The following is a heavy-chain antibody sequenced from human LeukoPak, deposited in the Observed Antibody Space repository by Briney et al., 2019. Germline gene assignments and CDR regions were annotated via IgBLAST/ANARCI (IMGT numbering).Heavy chain of an antibody. CDR1: GFTVSSNY. CDR3: ARGWGDSSGYYLN. V-gene: IGHV3-66*02. CDR2: IYSGGST. D-gene: IGHD3-22*01. J-gene: IGHJ4*02. Sequence: GGSLRLSCAASGFTVSSNYMSWVRQAPGKGLEWVAVIYSGGSTYYADSVKRRFTISRDNSKNTLYLQMNSLRAEDTAVYYCARGWGDSSGYYLNWGQGTLVTVSS.